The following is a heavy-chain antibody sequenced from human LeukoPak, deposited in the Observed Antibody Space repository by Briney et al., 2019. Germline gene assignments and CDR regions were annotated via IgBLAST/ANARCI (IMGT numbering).Heavy chain of an antibody. CDR3: SRVGPTGVSFDY. CDR1: GYTFTNYG. J-gene: IGHJ4*02. CDR2: ISVYNGNT. D-gene: IGHD1-26*01. V-gene: IGHV1-18*01. Sequence: ASVKVSFKASGYTFTNYGIGWVRQAPGQGLEWMGWISVYNGNTNFAQNLQGRLTMTRDTSTSTAYMELRSLRSDDTAVYYCSRVGPTGVSFDYWGQGSLVTVSS.